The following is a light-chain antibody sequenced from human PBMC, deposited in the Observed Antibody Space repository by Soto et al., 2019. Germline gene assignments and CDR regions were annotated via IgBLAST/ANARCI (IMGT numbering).Light chain of an antibody. V-gene: IGKV3-20*01. CDR1: QSVSNNY. J-gene: IGKJ1*01. Sequence: IVLTQSPGTLSPSPGERATLSCRASQSVSNNYLAWYQQKPGQAPRLLIYGASNRATGIPDRFSGSGSGRDFTLTISRLEPEDFAVYYCQQYGSSGTFGQGTKVDI. CDR2: GAS. CDR3: QQYGSSGT.